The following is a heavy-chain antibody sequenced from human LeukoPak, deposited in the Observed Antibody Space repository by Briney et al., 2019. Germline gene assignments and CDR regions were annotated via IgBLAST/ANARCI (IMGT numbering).Heavy chain of an antibody. J-gene: IGHJ4*02. V-gene: IGHV1-46*01. CDR2: INPSGGST. D-gene: IGHD3-22*01. CDR3: ARDAPGFFYDSSLYYPAVHY. Sequence: ASVKDSCKASGYTFTNYYIHWVRQAPGQGLEWMGIINPSGGSTSYAQKFQGRVTMTRDTSTSTVYMELSSLRSDDTAVYYCARDAPGFFYDSSLYYPAVHYWGQGTLVTVSS. CDR1: GYTFTNYY.